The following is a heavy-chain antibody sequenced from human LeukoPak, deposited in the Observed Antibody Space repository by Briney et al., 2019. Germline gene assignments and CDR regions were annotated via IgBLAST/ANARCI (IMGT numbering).Heavy chain of an antibody. Sequence: GRSLRLSCAASGFTFSSYAMHWVRQAPGKGLEWVAVISYDGSNKYYADSVKGRFTITRDNSKNTLYLQMNSLRAEDTAVYYCATDKGAAPEERADYWGQGTLVTVSS. J-gene: IGHJ4*02. CDR2: ISYDGSNK. CDR1: GFTFSSYA. CDR3: ATDKGAAPEERADY. D-gene: IGHD1-1*01. V-gene: IGHV3-30-3*01.